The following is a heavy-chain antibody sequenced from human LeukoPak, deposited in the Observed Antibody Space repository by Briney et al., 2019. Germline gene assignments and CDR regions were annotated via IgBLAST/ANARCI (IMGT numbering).Heavy chain of an antibody. J-gene: IGHJ4*02. D-gene: IGHD3-9*01. CDR2: INQDGNEN. CDR1: GYTFRNHW. V-gene: IGHV3-7*03. Sequence: GGSLRLSCEASGYTFRNHWMSYVRQAPGKRLDSEANINQDGNENYYMDSVKGRFTISRDNAKNSLYLQMNSLTVEDTALYYCSRDSGYRDYWGQGTLVTVSS. CDR3: SRDSGYRDY.